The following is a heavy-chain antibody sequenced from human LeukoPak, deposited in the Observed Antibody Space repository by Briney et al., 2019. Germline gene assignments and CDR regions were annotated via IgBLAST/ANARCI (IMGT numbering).Heavy chain of an antibody. CDR3: AKRGSYYAGDY. D-gene: IGHD1-26*01. CDR2: IWYGGSNK. J-gene: IGHJ4*02. CDR1: GFTFSSYG. Sequence: GRSLRLSCAASGFTFSSYGMHWVRQAPGKGLEWVAVIWYGGSNKYYADSVKGRFTISRDNSKNTLYLQMNSLRAEDTAVYYCAKRGSYYAGDYWGQGTLVTVSS. V-gene: IGHV3-30*18.